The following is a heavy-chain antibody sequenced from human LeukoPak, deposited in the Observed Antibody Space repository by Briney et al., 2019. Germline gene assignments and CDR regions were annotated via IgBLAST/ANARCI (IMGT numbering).Heavy chain of an antibody. CDR3: ARDQGYSYGRDAFDI. CDR1: GGSISSGGYC. J-gene: IGHJ3*02. CDR2: IYHSGST. Sequence: SETLSLTCTVSGGSISSGGYCWSWLRQHPGKGLEWIGYIYHSGSTYYNPSLKSRVTISVDRSKNQFSLKLSSVTAADTAVYYCARDQGYSYGRDAFDIWGQGTMVTVSS. D-gene: IGHD5-18*01. V-gene: IGHV4-30-2*01.